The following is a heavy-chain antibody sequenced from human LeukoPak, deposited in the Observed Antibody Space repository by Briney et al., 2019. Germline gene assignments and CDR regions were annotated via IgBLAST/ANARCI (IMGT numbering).Heavy chain of an antibody. V-gene: IGHV1-69*05. CDR3: AIILSPYYDFWSGPLAAFDI. Sequence: SVKFSCKASGGTFSSYAISWVRQAPGQGLEWMGGIIPIFGTANYAQKFQGRVTITTDESTSTAYMELSSLRSEDTAVYYCAIILSPYYDFWSGPLAAFDIWGQGTMVTVSS. CDR2: IIPIFGTA. J-gene: IGHJ3*02. CDR1: GGTFSSYA. D-gene: IGHD3-3*01.